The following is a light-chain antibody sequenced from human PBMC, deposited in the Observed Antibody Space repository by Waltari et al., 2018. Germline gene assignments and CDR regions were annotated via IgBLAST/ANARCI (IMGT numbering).Light chain of an antibody. Sequence: DIQMTQSPSSLSASVGDSITITCRASQGIDNYLAWFQQKPGKAPQSLIYAASTLQSGVPSKCSGSGFGTDCTLTINGLQPEDFATYFCQQYDSYPHTFGQGTRLEVK. CDR3: QQYDSYPHT. V-gene: IGKV1-16*02. J-gene: IGKJ2*01. CDR1: QGIDNY. CDR2: AAS.